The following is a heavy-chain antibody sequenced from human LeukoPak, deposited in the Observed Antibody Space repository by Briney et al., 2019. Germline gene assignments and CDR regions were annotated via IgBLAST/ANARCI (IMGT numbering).Heavy chain of an antibody. Sequence: SETLSLTCTVSGGSISSGDYYWSWIRQPPGQGLEWIGYIYYSGSTYYNPSLKSRVTISVDMSKNQFSLKLSSVTAADTAVYYCARGHYYDSSGYFGAFDIWGQGTMVTVSS. CDR1: GGSISSGDYY. CDR3: ARGHYYDSSGYFGAFDI. J-gene: IGHJ3*02. D-gene: IGHD3-22*01. V-gene: IGHV4-30-4*01. CDR2: IYYSGST.